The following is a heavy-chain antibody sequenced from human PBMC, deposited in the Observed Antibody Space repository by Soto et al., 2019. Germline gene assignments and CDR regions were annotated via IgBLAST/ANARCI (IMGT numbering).Heavy chain of an antibody. J-gene: IGHJ6*02. D-gene: IGHD6-6*01. CDR2: ISTYNGDA. CDR1: GYTFSTSG. Sequence: QAQLEQSGAEVKKPGASVKVSCKSSGYTFSTSGISWVRQAPGQGLEWMGWISTYNGDANYAQRFHGRVTMTTDTSTRTTFMELRSLRSDDTAVYYCAREGPRPYYYYGMDVWGQGTTVTVSS. V-gene: IGHV1-18*01. CDR3: AREGPRPYYYYGMDV.